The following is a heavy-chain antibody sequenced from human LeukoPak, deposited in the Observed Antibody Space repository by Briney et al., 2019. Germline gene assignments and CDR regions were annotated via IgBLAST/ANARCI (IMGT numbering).Heavy chain of an antibody. V-gene: IGHV3-23*01. J-gene: IGHJ4*02. CDR3: ARDSNWNNGGFDY. CDR1: GFTFSNYA. CDR2: SSGNGGST. Sequence: GGSLRLSCGASGFTFSNYAMSWVRQAPGKGLEWVSTSSGNGGSTYYGDSVKGRFTISRDNVKNTLHLQMSSLRAEDTAIYYCARDSNWNNGGFDYWGQGTLVTVSS. D-gene: IGHD1/OR15-1a*01.